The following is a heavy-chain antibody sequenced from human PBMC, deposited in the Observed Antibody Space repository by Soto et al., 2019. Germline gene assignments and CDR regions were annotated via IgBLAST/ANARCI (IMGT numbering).Heavy chain of an antibody. V-gene: IGHV3-53*01. CDR2: IYSGGNT. D-gene: IGHD2-2*01. J-gene: IGHJ6*02. Sequence: PGGSLRLSCAASGFTVSNNYMSWVRQAPGKGLEWVSLIYSGGNTLYADSVRGRFTISRDGSKNTLYLQMNSLRAEDTAVYYCTRDPPACSNWGQGTRVAVSS. CDR3: TRDPPACSN. CDR1: GFTVSNNY.